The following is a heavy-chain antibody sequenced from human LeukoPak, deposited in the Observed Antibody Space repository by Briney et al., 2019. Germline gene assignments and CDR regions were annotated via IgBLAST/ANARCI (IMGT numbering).Heavy chain of an antibody. CDR2: VIPIFGTA. D-gene: IGHD1-26*01. J-gene: IGHJ4*02. CDR3: ARRGGSASVLDY. CDR1: GGTFSSYA. V-gene: IGHV1-69*13. Sequence: SVKVSCKASGGTFSSYALSWVRQAPGQGLEWMGGVIPIFGTANYAQKFQGRLTITADESTSAAYMELSSLRSEDTAVYYCARRGGSASVLDYWGQGTLVTVSP.